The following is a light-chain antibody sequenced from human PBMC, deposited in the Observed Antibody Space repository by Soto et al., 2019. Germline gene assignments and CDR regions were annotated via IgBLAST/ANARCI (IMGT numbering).Light chain of an antibody. CDR2: DVS. CDR1: SSDVGGYNY. CDR3: TSYTSSNTHV. Sequence: QSVLTQPASVSGSPGQSITISCTGTSSDVGGYNYVSWLQQHPGKVPKLIIYDVSSRPSGVSNRFSGSKSGNTASLTISGLQAEDGADYYCTSYTSSNTHVFGGGTKVTVL. V-gene: IGLV2-14*01. J-gene: IGLJ1*01.